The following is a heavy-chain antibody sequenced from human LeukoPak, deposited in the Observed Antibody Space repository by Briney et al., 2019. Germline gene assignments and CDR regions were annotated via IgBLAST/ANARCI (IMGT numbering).Heavy chain of an antibody. J-gene: IGHJ4*02. V-gene: IGHV1-69*05. CDR1: GGTFSSYA. CDR2: IIPIFGTA. D-gene: IGHD3-16*01. Sequence: ASVKVSCKASGGTFSSYAISWVRQAPGQGLEWMGGIIPIFGTANYAQKFQGRVTITTDESTSTAYMELSSLRSEDTAVYYCARGLGRGEDYFDYWGQGTLVTVSS. CDR3: ARGLGRGEDYFDY.